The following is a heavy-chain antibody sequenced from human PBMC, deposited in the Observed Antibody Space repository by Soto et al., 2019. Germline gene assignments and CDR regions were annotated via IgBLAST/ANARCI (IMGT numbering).Heavy chain of an antibody. Sequence: TSETLSLTCAVYGGSFSGYYWSWIRQPPGKGLEWIGEINHSGSTNYNPSLKSRVTISVDTSKNQFSLKLSSVTAADTAVYYCARGPYYYGSGSRIRWFDPWGQGTLVTVSS. D-gene: IGHD3-10*01. J-gene: IGHJ5*02. CDR2: INHSGST. CDR1: GGSFSGYY. V-gene: IGHV4-34*01. CDR3: ARGPYYYGSGSRIRWFDP.